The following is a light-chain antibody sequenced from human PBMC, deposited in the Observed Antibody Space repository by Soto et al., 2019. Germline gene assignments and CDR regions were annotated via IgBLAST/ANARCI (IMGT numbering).Light chain of an antibody. CDR2: GAS. CDR3: QQYNYWPIT. V-gene: IGKV3-15*01. J-gene: IGKJ5*01. CDR1: QVISSW. Sequence: MTQSPSSVSASVGDTVTVSCRASQVISSWLAWFQQKPGQGPRLLIYGASTRATGIPARFSGSGSETDFTLTVSSLRSEDSAVYYCQQYNYWPITFGQGTRLEIK.